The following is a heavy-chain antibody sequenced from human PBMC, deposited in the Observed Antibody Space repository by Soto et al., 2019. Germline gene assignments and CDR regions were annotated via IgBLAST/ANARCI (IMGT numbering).Heavy chain of an antibody. CDR2: IYYSGST. CDR3: ARGRGGITIFGVVIPPNWFDP. V-gene: IGHV4-30-4*01. D-gene: IGHD3-3*01. CDR1: GGSISSGDYY. Sequence: QVQLQESGPGLVKPSQTLSLTCTVSGGSISSGDYYWSWIRQPPGKGLEWIGYIYYSGSTYYNPSLKRRVTFSVDLSKNQFSLKLSSVTAADTAVYYCARGRGGITIFGVVIPPNWFDPWGQGTLVTVSS. J-gene: IGHJ5*02.